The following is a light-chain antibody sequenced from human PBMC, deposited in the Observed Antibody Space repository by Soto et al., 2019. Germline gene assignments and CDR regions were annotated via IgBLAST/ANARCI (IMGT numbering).Light chain of an antibody. CDR3: QQRSNWPIT. Sequence: IVLKQSPGTLSCSPGERASLPCRASQSVSSYLAWYQQKPGQAPRLLIYDASNRATGIPARFSGSGSGTDFTLTISSLEPEDFAVYYCQQRSNWPITFGQGTRLEI. CDR2: DAS. CDR1: QSVSSY. V-gene: IGKV3-11*01. J-gene: IGKJ5*01.